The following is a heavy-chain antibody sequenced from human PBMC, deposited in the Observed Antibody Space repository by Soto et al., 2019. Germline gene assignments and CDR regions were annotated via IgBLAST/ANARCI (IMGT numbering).Heavy chain of an antibody. Sequence: QVQLQQWGAGLLKPSETLSLTCAVYGGSFSGYYWSWIRQPPGKGLEWIGEINHSGSTNYNPSLKSRVTISVDTSKNQFSLKLSSVTAADTAVYYCARLPRVYYGSVPYGGMDVWGQGTTVTVSS. V-gene: IGHV4-34*01. CDR3: ARLPRVYYGSVPYGGMDV. J-gene: IGHJ6*02. CDR1: GGSFSGYY. CDR2: INHSGST. D-gene: IGHD3-10*01.